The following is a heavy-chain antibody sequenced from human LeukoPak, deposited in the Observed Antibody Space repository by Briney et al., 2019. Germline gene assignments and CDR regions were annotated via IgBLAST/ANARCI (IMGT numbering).Heavy chain of an antibody. J-gene: IGHJ5*02. CDR2: FDNSGST. D-gene: IGHD6-13*01. CDR3: ARPPGIAAAWFGP. CDR1: GGSISSSSYN. V-gene: IGHV4-39*01. Sequence: PSETLSLTCTVSGGSISSSSYNWGWIRQPPGKGLEWIGSFDNSGSTYYNPSLKSRVTISVDTSKDQFSLKLTSVTAADTAVYYCARPPGIAAAWFGPWGQGTLVTVSS.